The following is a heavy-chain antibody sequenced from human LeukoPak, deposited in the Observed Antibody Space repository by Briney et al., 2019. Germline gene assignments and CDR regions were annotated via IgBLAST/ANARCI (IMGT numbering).Heavy chain of an antibody. CDR1: GGSFSGYY. J-gene: IGHJ4*02. V-gene: IGHV4-34*01. Sequence: PSETLSLTCAVYGGSFSGYYWSWIRQPPGKGLEWIGEINHSGSTNYNPSLKSRVTISVDTSKNQFSLKLSSVTAADTAVYYCARENGYVIYYWGQGTLVTVSS. CDR3: ARENGYVIYY. CDR2: INHSGST. D-gene: IGHD1-1*01.